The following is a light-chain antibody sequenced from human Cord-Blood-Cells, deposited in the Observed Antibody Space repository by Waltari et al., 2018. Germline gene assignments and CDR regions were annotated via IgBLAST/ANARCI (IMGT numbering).Light chain of an antibody. CDR2: DVS. Sequence: QSALTQPASVSGSPGPSIPIPCTRHSRDVGGSNYVSWYQQHPGKAPKLMIYDVSNRPSGVSNRFSGSKSGNTASLTISGLQAEDEADYYCSSYTSSSTVVFGGGTKLTVL. CDR1: SRDVGGSNY. V-gene: IGLV2-14*01. CDR3: SSYTSSSTVV. J-gene: IGLJ2*01.